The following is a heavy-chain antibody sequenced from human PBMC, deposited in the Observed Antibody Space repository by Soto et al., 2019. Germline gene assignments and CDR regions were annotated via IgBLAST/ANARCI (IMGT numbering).Heavy chain of an antibody. Sequence: SVKASCKTSGFIFNVYGIHWVRQAPGQGLEWVGGLIPIYDAPYYAQKFQGRVTISADKSTTTVHLELSSLQSDDTAVYFCARVREPHLDHYGLDVWGQGTTVTVSS. J-gene: IGHJ6*02. CDR3: ARVREPHLDHYGLDV. V-gene: IGHV1-69*06. CDR2: LIPIYDAP. CDR1: GFIFNVYG. D-gene: IGHD1-1*01.